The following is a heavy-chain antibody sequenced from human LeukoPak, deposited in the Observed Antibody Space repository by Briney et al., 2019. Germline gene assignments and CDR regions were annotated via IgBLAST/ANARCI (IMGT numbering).Heavy chain of an antibody. D-gene: IGHD4-11*01. CDR1: GGSISSYY. J-gene: IGHJ6*03. Sequence: SETLSLTCTVSGGSISSYYWSWIRQPPGKGLEWIGYIYYSGSTNYNPSLKSRVTISVDTSKNQFSLKLSSVTASDTAVYYCARGYSNYAPYYYYYMDVWGKGTTVTVSS. CDR3: ARGYSNYAPYYYYYMDV. CDR2: IYYSGST. V-gene: IGHV4-59*01.